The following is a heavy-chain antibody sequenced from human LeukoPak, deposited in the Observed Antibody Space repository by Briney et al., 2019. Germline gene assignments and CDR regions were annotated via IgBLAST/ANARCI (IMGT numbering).Heavy chain of an antibody. J-gene: IGHJ5*02. CDR1: GYTFTDYR. Sequence: ASVKVSCKVSGYTFTDYRMHWVQQAPGKGLEWMGLVDREDGETIYAEKFQGRVTITADTSTDTAYMEMSSLRSEDTAVYYCATDWTAYDSSGYSWFDPWGQGTLVTVSS. CDR3: ATDWTAYDSSGYSWFDP. V-gene: IGHV1-69-2*01. D-gene: IGHD3-22*01. CDR2: VDREDGET.